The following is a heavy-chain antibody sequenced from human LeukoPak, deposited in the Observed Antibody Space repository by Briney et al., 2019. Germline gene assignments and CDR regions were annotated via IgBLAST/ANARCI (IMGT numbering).Heavy chain of an antibody. D-gene: IGHD7-27*01. Sequence: GRSLRLSRAASGFTFSSYAMHWVRQAPGKGLEWVAVTSYDGSNKYYADSVKGRFTISRDNSKNTLYLQMNSLRAEDTAVYYCARDGDWGSPSYYFDYWGQGTLVTVSS. CDR2: TSYDGSNK. CDR3: ARDGDWGSPSYYFDY. V-gene: IGHV3-30*04. CDR1: GFTFSSYA. J-gene: IGHJ4*02.